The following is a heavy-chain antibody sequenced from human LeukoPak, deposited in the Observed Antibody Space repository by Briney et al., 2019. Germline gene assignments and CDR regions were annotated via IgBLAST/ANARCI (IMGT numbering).Heavy chain of an antibody. J-gene: IGHJ1*01. CDR2: ISAYNGNT. Sequence: ASVKVSCKASGYTFSNYGITWVRQAPGQGLEWMGWISAYNGNTNYAQKLQGRVTMTTETSTSTAYMELRSLRSDDTAVYYCARDSSSWSHAEYFQHWGQGTLVTVSS. D-gene: IGHD6-13*01. CDR1: GYTFSNYG. CDR3: ARDSSSWSHAEYFQH. V-gene: IGHV1-18*01.